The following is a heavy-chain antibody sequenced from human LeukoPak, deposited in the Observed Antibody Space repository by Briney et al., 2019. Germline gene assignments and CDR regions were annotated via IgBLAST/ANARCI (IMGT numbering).Heavy chain of an antibody. CDR3: AINTKWTFFDY. CDR1: GGTFSSYA. CDR2: IIPIFGTA. Sequence: SVKVSCKASGGTFSSYAISWVRQAPGQGLEWMGRIIPIFGTANYAQKFQGRVTITTDESTSTAYMELSSLRSEDTAVYYCAINTKWTFFDYWGQGTLVTVSS. D-gene: IGHD2-8*01. J-gene: IGHJ4*02. V-gene: IGHV1-69*05.